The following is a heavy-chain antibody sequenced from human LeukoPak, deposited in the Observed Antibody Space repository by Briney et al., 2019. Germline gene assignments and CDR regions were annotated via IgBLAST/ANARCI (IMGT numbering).Heavy chain of an antibody. J-gene: IGHJ4*02. CDR3: ARDHGSGWTWAYDY. Sequence: SETLSLTCTVSGGSISSYYWSWIRQPPGKGLDWIGYISYSGSTNYNPSLKSRVTISVDTSKNQFSLKLSSVTAADTAVYYCARDHGSGWTWAYDYWGQGTLVTVSS. CDR2: ISYSGST. D-gene: IGHD6-19*01. V-gene: IGHV4-59*01. CDR1: GGSISSYY.